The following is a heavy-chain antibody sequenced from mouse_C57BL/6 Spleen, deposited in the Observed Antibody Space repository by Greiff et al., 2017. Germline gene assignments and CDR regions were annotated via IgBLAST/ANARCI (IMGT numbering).Heavy chain of an antibody. Sequence: EVKFVASGRGLVKPGGSLTFSCAASGFTFSRYDMSWVRQTPEKRLEWVATISDGGSDTYYPDNVKGRFTISRDNAKNNLYLQMSHLKSEDTAMYYCARDRAYYSNYDFAYWGQGTLVTVSA. V-gene: IGHV5-4*01. D-gene: IGHD2-5*01. J-gene: IGHJ3*01. CDR2: ISDGGSDT. CDR3: ARDRAYYSNYDFAY. CDR1: GFTFSRYD.